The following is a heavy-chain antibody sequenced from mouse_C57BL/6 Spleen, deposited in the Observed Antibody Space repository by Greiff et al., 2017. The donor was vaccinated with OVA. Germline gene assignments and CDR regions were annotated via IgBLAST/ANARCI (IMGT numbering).Heavy chain of an antibody. CDR3: ARGRGYCGSH. Sequence: VQLQEPGPELVKPGASVKLSCKASGYSFTDYYMNWVKQSPGKGLEWIGVINPNYGTTSYNQKFKGKATLTVDQSSSTAYMQLNSLTSEDSAGYYCARGRGYCGSHWGQGTTLTVSA. V-gene: IGHV1-39*01. J-gene: IGHJ2*01. CDR2: INPNYGTT. CDR1: GYSFTDYY. D-gene: IGHD1-1*01.